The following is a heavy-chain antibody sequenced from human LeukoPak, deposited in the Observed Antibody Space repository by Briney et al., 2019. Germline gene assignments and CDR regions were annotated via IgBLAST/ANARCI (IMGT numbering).Heavy chain of an antibody. V-gene: IGHV3-7*04. D-gene: IGHD3-3*01. Sequence: PGGSLRLSCAASGFTFSSYWMSWVRQAPGKGLEWVANIKQDGSEKYYVDSVKGRFTISRDNAKNSLYLQMNSLRAEDTAVYYCARATTVFGVVATFDPWGQGTLVTVSS. CDR3: ARATTVFGVVATFDP. CDR2: IKQDGSEK. CDR1: GFTFSSYW. J-gene: IGHJ5*02.